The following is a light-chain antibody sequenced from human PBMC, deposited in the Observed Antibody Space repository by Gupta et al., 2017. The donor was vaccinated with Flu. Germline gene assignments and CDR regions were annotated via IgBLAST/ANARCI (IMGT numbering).Light chain of an antibody. Sequence: QSALTQPASVSGSPGQSLTISCTGTSSDVGGYNYVSWYQHHPGKAPTLMIYEVINRPAGVSNRFSGSKSGNTASLTISVRQAEDEADYYCSSDTSSNALEFGGGTKRTVL. J-gene: IGLJ3*02. CDR2: EVI. CDR1: SSDVGGYNY. V-gene: IGLV2-14*01. CDR3: SSDTSSNALE.